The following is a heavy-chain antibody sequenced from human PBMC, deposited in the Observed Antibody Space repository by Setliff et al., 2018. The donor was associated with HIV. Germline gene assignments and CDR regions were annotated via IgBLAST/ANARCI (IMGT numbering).Heavy chain of an antibody. J-gene: IGHJ4*02. CDR2: ATHSGST. CDR1: GGSFSGFY. CDR3: ARGRKKTLAVSGTRYFDF. D-gene: IGHD6-13*01. V-gene: IGHV4-34*01. Sequence: KASETLSLTCAVYGGSFSGFYWTFIRQSPGKGLEWIGEATHSGSTTYDPSLKSRITISVDTSKNQFSLKLTSVTAADMGVYYCARGRKKTLAVSGTRYFDFWGQGTLVTVSS.